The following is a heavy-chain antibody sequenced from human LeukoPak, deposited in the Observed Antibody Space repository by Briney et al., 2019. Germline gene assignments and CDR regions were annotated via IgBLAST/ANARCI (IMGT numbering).Heavy chain of an antibody. CDR2: ISAYNGST. J-gene: IGHJ6*03. CDR3: ARKVDYDSSGYAPYYYYMDV. Sequence: ASVKVSCKASGYTFTSYGISWVRQAPGQGLEWMGWISAYNGSTNYAQKLQGRVTMTTDTSTSTAYMELRSLRSDDTAVYYCARKVDYDSSGYAPYYYYMDVWGKGTTVTISS. D-gene: IGHD3-22*01. V-gene: IGHV1-18*01. CDR1: GYTFTSYG.